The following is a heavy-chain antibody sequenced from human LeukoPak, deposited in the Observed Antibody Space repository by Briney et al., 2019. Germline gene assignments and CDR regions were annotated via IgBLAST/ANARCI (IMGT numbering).Heavy chain of an antibody. CDR2: ISWNSGSI. Sequence: PGRSLRLSCAASGFTFDDYAMHWVRQAPGKGLEWVSGISWNSGSIGYADSVKGRFTISRDNAKNSLYLQMNSLRAEDTALYYCAKGRGSSWYGDAFDIWGQGTMVTVSS. CDR1: GFTFDDYA. D-gene: IGHD6-13*01. CDR3: AKGRGSSWYGDAFDI. V-gene: IGHV3-9*01. J-gene: IGHJ3*02.